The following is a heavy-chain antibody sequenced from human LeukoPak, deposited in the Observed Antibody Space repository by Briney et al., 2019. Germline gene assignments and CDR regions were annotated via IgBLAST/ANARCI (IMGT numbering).Heavy chain of an antibody. J-gene: IGHJ4*02. CDR3: ARGAAAGTYFDY. D-gene: IGHD6-13*01. Sequence: GGSLRLSCAASGFTFSSYSMNWVRQAPGKGLEWVSSISSSSSYIYYADSVKGRFTISRDNAKNLLYLQMNSLRAEDTAVYYCARGAAAGTYFDYWGQGTLVTVSS. V-gene: IGHV3-21*01. CDR1: GFTFSSYS. CDR2: ISSSSSYI.